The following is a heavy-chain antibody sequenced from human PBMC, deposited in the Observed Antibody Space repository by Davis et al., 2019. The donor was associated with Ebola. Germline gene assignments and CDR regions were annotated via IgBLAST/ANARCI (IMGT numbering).Heavy chain of an antibody. CDR3: ARDRVYSGLDY. Sequence: GESLKISCAASGFTFSSYGMHWVRQAPGKGLEWVAVIWYDGSNKYYADSVKGRFTISRDNSKNTLYLQMNSLRAEDTAVYYCARDRVYSGLDYWGQGTLVTVSS. CDR1: GFTFSSYG. J-gene: IGHJ4*02. V-gene: IGHV3-33*01. CDR2: IWYDGSNK. D-gene: IGHD1-26*01.